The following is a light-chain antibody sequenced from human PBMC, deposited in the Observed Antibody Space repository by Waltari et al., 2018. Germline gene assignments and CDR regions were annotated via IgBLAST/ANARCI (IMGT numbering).Light chain of an antibody. Sequence: EIVLTQSPDTLSLSPGERATLSCRASQSVTNSLAWYQQKHGQAPRLLIYSASNRATVVPARFSGRGSGTDFTLTISSLEPEDFAVYYCQQRSNWPRTFGQGPRWKSN. J-gene: IGKJ1*01. CDR3: QQRSNWPRT. V-gene: IGKV3-11*01. CDR1: QSVTNS. CDR2: SAS.